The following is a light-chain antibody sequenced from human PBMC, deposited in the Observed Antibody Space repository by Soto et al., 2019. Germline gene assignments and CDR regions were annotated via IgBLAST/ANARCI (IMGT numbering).Light chain of an antibody. CDR2: WAS. V-gene: IGKV1-27*01. CDR1: QSISRW. CDR3: QQYNNWPRT. J-gene: IGKJ1*01. Sequence: DIQMTQSPSSLSASVGDRVTITCRASQSISRWLAWYQQKPGQPPQLLIYWASTRESGVPDRFSGSGSGTAFTLTISSLQAEDVAVYYCQQYNNWPRTFGQGTKV.